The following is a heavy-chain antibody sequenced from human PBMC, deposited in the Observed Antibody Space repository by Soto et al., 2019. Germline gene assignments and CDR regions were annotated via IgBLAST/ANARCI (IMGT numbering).Heavy chain of an antibody. J-gene: IGHJ4*02. V-gene: IGHV3-30-3*01. D-gene: IGHD3-22*01. CDR2: ISYDGSNK. CDR1: GFTFSSYA. Sequence: GGSLRLSCAASGFTFSSYAMHWVRQAPGKGLERVAVISYDGSNKYYADSVKGRFTISRDNSKNTLYLQMNILRAEDTAVYYCARDLSYYDSSGYYSPGDYWGQGTLVTVSS. CDR3: ARDLSYYDSSGYYSPGDY.